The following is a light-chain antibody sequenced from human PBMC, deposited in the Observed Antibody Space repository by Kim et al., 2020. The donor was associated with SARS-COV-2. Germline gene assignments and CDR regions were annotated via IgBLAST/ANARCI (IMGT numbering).Light chain of an antibody. CDR2: WAS. J-gene: IGKJ5*01. CDR1: QSVLYSSNNKNY. V-gene: IGKV4-1*01. Sequence: DIVMTQSPDSLAVSLGERASINCKSSQSVLYSSNNKNYLAWYQQKPGQPPKLIIYWASTRESGVPDRFSGSGSGTDFTLTISSLQAEDVAVYYCQHYYTAPFTFGQVTRLEI. CDR3: QHYYTAPFT.